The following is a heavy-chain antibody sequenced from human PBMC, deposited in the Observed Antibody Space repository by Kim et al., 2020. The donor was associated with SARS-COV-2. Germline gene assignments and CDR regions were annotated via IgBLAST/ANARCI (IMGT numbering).Heavy chain of an antibody. V-gene: IGHV4-34*01. CDR1: GGSFSGYY. CDR3: ARGLRAVAEDY. D-gene: IGHD6-19*01. J-gene: IGHJ4*02. Sequence: SETLSLTCAVYGGSFSGYYWSWIRQPPGKGLEWIGEINHSGSTNYNPSLKSRVTISVDTSKNQFSLKLSSVTAADTAVYYCARGLRAVAEDYWGQGTLAT. CDR2: INHSGST.